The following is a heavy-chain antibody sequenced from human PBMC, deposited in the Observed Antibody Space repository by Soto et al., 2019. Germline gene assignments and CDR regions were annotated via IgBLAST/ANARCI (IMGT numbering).Heavy chain of an antibody. J-gene: IGHJ4*02. CDR2: IYYSGST. CDR3: ARLDADYGDYYFDY. D-gene: IGHD4-17*01. Sequence: SETLSLTCTVSGGSISSYYWSWIRQPPGKGLEWIGYIYYSGSTNYNPSLKSRVTISVDTSKNQFSLKLSSVTAADTAVYYCARLDADYGDYYFDYWGQGTLVTVSS. CDR1: GGSISSYY. V-gene: IGHV4-59*01.